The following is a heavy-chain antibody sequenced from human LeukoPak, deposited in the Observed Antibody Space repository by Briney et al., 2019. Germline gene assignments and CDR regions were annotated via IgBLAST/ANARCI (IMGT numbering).Heavy chain of an antibody. V-gene: IGHV4-61*02. J-gene: IGHJ4*02. D-gene: IGHD3-10*01. Sequence: SETLSLTCTVSGGSISSGTYYWSWIRQPAGKGLEWIGRIYTGGSTNYNPSLKSRVTISVDTSKSQFSLKLSSVTAADTAVYYCAAELWFGELLSGGYFDYWGQGTLVTVSS. CDR1: GGSISSGTYY. CDR3: AAELWFGELLSGGYFDY. CDR2: IYTGGST.